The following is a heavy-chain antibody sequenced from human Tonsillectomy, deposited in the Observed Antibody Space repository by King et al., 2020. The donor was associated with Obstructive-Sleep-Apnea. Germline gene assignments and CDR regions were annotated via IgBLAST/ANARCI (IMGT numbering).Heavy chain of an antibody. CDR2: IYHTGST. Sequence: QLQESGPGLVKPSETLSLTSTVSGYSISSSYYWGWIRQPPGKGLEWIGSIYHTGSTYYNTSLKSRFTISVDTSKNQFSLNLSSVTAADTAVYYCARGLRYCSSTSCANYYYYGMDVWGQGTTVTVSS. CDR3: ARGLRYCSSTSCANYYYYGMDV. V-gene: IGHV4-38-2*02. D-gene: IGHD2-2*01. CDR1: GYSISSSYY. J-gene: IGHJ6*02.